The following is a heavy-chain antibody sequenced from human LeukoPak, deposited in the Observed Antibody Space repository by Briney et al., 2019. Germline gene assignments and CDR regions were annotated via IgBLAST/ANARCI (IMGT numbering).Heavy chain of an antibody. Sequence: PSETLSLTCAVYGGSFSGYYWSWIRQPPGKGLERIGEINHSGSTNYNPSLKSRVTISVDTSKDQFSLKLSSVTAADTAVYYCARGPRYGGNSGLDYWGQGTLVTVSS. CDR1: GGSFSGYY. CDR2: INHSGST. CDR3: ARGPRYGGNSGLDY. J-gene: IGHJ4*02. D-gene: IGHD4-23*01. V-gene: IGHV4-34*01.